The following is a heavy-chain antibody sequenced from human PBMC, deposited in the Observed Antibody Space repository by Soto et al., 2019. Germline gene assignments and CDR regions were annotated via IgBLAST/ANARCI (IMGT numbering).Heavy chain of an antibody. J-gene: IGHJ4*02. V-gene: IGHV1-2*02. CDR3: ARDSGYSSSSEDY. CDR1: GYTFTGYY. CDR2: INPNSGGT. Sequence: QVQLVQSRAEVKKPGASVKVSCKASGYTFTGYYMHWVRQAPGQGPVWMGWINPNSGGTNYAQKFQGRVTMSRDTSISTAYSELSRLRSDDTAVYYRARDSGYSSSSEDYWGQGGLVTVSS. D-gene: IGHD6-13*01.